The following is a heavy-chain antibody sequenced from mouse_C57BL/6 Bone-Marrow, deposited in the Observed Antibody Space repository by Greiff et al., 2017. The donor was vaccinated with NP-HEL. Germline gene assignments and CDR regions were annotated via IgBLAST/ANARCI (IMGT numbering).Heavy chain of an antibody. CDR1: GYTFTSYW. CDR2: IDPSDSET. CDR3: ARDGSSWGYAMDY. V-gene: IGHV1-52*01. D-gene: IGHD1-1*01. Sequence: QVHVKQPGAELVRPGSSVKLSCKASGYTFTSYWMHWVKQRPIQGLEWIGNIDPSDSETHYNQKFKDKATLTVDKSSSTAYMQLSSLTSEDSAVYYCARDGSSWGYAMDYWGQGTSVTVSS. J-gene: IGHJ4*01.